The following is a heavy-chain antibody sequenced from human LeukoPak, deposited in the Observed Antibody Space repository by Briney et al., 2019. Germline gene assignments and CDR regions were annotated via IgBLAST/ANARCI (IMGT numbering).Heavy chain of an antibody. CDR2: IIPIFGTA. D-gene: IGHD6-13*01. J-gene: IGHJ4*02. CDR3: AREGDLAAAGTYGY. CDR1: GGTFSSYA. V-gene: IGHV1-69*01. Sequence: SVKVSCKASGGTFSSYAISWVRQAPGQGLEWMGGIIPIFGTANYAQKFQGRVTITADESTSTAYMELSSLRSEDTAVYYCAREGDLAAAGTYGYWGQGTLVTVPS.